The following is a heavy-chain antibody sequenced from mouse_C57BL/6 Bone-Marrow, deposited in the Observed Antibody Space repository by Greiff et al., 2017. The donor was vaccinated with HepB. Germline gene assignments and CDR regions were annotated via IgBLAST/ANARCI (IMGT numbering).Heavy chain of an antibody. V-gene: IGHV5-17*01. D-gene: IGHD1-1*01. CDR3: AWEIYYYGSGHWYFDV. Sequence: EVKLVESGGGLVKPGGSLKLSCAASGFTFSDYGMHWVRQAPEKGLEWVAYISSGSSTIYSADTVKGRFTISRDNAKNTLFLQMTSLRSEDTDMDYCAWEIYYYGSGHWYFDVWGTGTTVTVSS. J-gene: IGHJ1*03. CDR2: ISSGSSTI. CDR1: GFTFSDYG.